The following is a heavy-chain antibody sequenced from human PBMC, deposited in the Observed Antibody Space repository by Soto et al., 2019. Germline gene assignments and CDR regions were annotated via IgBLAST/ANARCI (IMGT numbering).Heavy chain of an antibody. CDR1: GGTFSSYA. D-gene: IGHD6-13*01. J-gene: IGHJ4*02. CDR2: IIPIFGTA. Sequence: QVQLVQSGAEVKKPGSSVKVSCKASGGTFSSYAISWVRQAPGQGLEWMGGIIPIFGTANYAQKFQGRVTXXAXEXKSTAYMELSSLRSEDTAVYYCARDMGVYSSSWFDYWGQGTLVTVSS. CDR3: ARDMGVYSSSWFDY. V-gene: IGHV1-69*12.